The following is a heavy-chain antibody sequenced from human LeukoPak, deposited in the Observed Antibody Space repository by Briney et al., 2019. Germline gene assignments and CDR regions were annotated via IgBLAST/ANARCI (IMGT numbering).Heavy chain of an antibody. Sequence: SGTLSLTCTVSGYSISTGYYWYCIRPPPGKGLEWIGTFYHGGSTYYNPSLKSRVTISVDTSKNQFSLNLTSLTAADTAVYYWARSIRVGYYYDSRGYYFDYWGQGSLVSVSS. CDR3: ARSIRVGYYYDSRGYYFDY. CDR1: GYSISTGYY. V-gene: IGHV4-38-2*02. CDR2: FYHGGST. J-gene: IGHJ4*02. D-gene: IGHD3-22*01.